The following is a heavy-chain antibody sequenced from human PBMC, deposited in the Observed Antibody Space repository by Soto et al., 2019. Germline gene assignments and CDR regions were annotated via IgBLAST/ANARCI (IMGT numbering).Heavy chain of an antibody. J-gene: IGHJ4*01. D-gene: IGHD1-1*01. CDR3: ARVGNDSYSDY. V-gene: IGHV5-51*01. CDR1: GYSFTSYW. Sequence: GESLKISCKGSGYSFTSYWIGWVRQMPGKGLEWMGIIYPGDSDTRYSPSFQGQVTISVDKSISTAYLQWSSLRASDAAMYYCARVGNDSYSDYWGQGALVTVSS. CDR2: IYPGDSDT.